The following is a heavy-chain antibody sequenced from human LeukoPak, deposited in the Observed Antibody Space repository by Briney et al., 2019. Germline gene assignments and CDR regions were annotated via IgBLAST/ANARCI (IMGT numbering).Heavy chain of an antibody. D-gene: IGHD1-26*01. V-gene: IGHV1-8*01. Sequence: ASVKVSCKASGYTFTSYDINWVRQATGQGLEWMGWMNPNSGNTGYAQKFQGRVTMTRNTSISTAYMELSSLRSEDTAVYYCARWGEGGSPLYWYFDLWGRGTLVTVSS. CDR2: MNPNSGNT. CDR1: GYTFTSYD. CDR3: ARWGEGGSPLYWYFDL. J-gene: IGHJ2*01.